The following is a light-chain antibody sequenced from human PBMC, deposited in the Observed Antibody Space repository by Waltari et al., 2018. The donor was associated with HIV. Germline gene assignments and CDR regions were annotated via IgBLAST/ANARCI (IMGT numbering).Light chain of an antibody. CDR1: QSVSSY. CDR2: DAS. Sequence: IVLTQSPATLSLSPGERSTLSCRASQSVSSYFAWDQQKPGQAPRLLIYDASNRATGIPARFSGSGSGTDFTLTISSLEPEDFAVYYCQQRSNWPLTFGGGTKVEIK. J-gene: IGKJ4*01. CDR3: QQRSNWPLT. V-gene: IGKV3-11*01.